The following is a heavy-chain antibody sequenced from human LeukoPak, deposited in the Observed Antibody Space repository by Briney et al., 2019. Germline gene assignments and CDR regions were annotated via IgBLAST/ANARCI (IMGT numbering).Heavy chain of an antibody. J-gene: IGHJ4*02. CDR1: GYSFSNYG. CDR2: ISGYNGNT. D-gene: IGHD6-19*01. V-gene: IGHV1-18*01. Sequence: ASVKVSCKASGYSFSNYGLSWVRQAPGQGLEWMGWISGYNGNTNYAQNLQDRVTMTRDMSTSTVYMELSSLRSEDTAVYYCARGGIYSSGNWGQGTLVTVSS. CDR3: ARGGIYSSGN.